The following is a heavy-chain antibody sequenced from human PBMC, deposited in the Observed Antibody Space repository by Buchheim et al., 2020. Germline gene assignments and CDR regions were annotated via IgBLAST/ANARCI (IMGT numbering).Heavy chain of an antibody. J-gene: IGHJ4*02. D-gene: IGHD6-19*01. CDR1: GFTFTNNG. Sequence: EVQLVESGGGLVQPGGSLRLSCAASGFTFTNNGMSWVRQPPGKGLEWVASVKKDGSETYYVDLARGRFTISRDNAKNSLYLQMNSLRAEDTAVYFCARGGGWTDFWGQGA. V-gene: IGHV3-7*01. CDR2: VKKDGSET. CDR3: ARGGGWTDF.